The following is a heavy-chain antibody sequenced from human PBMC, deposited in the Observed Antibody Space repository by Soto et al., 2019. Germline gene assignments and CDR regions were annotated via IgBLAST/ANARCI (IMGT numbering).Heavy chain of an antibody. D-gene: IGHD2-15*01. CDR2: IIPIFGTA. J-gene: IGHJ6*02. CDR1: GGTFSSYA. V-gene: IGHV1-69*01. Sequence: QVQLVQSGAEVKKPGSSVKVSCKAPGGTFSSYAISWVRQAPGQGREWMGGIIPIFGTAKYAQKFQGRVTITADESTSTGYMELSSLRSEDTGVYYCARSQGGSSSLDIYYYYYYGMDVWGQGTTVTVSS. CDR3: ARSQGGSSSLDIYYYYYYGMDV.